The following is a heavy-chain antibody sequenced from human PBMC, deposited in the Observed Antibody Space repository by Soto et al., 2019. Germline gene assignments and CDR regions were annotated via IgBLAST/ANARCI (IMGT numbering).Heavy chain of an antibody. J-gene: IGHJ4*02. D-gene: IGHD6-13*01. CDR2: IYNSGST. CDR3: VSGRGSSWPFDY. CDR1: GGSISSYY. V-gene: IGHV4-59*01. Sequence: PSETLSLTCTVSGGSISSYYGSWIRQPPGKGLEWIGYIYNSGSTTYNPALKSRVTISVDTSKNQFSLKLSSVTAADTAMYYCVSGRGSSWPFDYWGQGTLVSVSS.